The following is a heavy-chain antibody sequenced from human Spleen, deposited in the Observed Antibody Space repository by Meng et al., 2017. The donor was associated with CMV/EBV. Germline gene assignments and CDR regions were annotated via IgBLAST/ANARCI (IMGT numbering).Heavy chain of an antibody. Sequence: ASVKVSCKASGYTFTSFFMHWVRQAPGQGLEWMGMINPSDGSTIYAQTFRGRVTMTLDTSTSTVSMELSSLRSDDTAVYYCARGYCTNAVCYNYWGQGTLVTVSS. CDR2: INPSDGST. J-gene: IGHJ4*02. D-gene: IGHD2-8*01. CDR1: GYTFTSFF. V-gene: IGHV1-46*01. CDR3: ARGYCTNAVCYNY.